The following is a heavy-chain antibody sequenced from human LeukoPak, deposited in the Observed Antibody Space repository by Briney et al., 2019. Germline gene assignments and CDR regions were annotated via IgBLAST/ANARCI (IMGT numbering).Heavy chain of an antibody. CDR3: ARGSPLPGQSYDSSLALDDY. Sequence: GASVKVSCKASGYTFTSYGISWVRQAPGQGLEWMGWISAYNGNTNYAQKLQGRVTMTTDTSTSTAYMELRSLRSDDTAVYYCARGSPLPGQSYDSSLALDDYWGQGTLVTVSS. CDR2: ISAYNGNT. J-gene: IGHJ4*02. CDR1: GYTFTSYG. V-gene: IGHV1-18*01. D-gene: IGHD3-22*01.